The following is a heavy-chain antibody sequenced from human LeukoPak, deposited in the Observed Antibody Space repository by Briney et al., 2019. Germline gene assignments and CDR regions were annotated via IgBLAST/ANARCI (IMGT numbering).Heavy chain of an antibody. J-gene: IGHJ4*02. V-gene: IGHV3-30-3*01. CDR1: GFTFSSYA. D-gene: IGHD1-26*01. CDR3: ARGGVGAEGY. Sequence: GRSLRLSCAASGFTFSSYAMHWVRQAPGKGLEWVAVISYDGSNKYYADSVKGRFTISRDNSKNTLYLQMNSLRDAATAVYYCARGGVGAEGYWGQGTLVTVSS. CDR2: ISYDGSNK.